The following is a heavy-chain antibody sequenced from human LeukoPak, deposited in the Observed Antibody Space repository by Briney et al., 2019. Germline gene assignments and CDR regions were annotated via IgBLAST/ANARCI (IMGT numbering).Heavy chain of an antibody. CDR2: ISGSGDST. CDR1: GFTFTKYA. V-gene: IGHV3-23*01. Sequence: GGSLRLSCAASGFTFTKYALSWVRQAPGKGLEWVSGISGSGDSTYYADSVRGRFTISRDNSKNTLYLQMNSLRSDDTAVYYCARGEPLPGYCSSTSCYDAFDIWGQGTMVTVSS. CDR3: ARGEPLPGYCSSTSCYDAFDI. D-gene: IGHD2-2*01. J-gene: IGHJ3*02.